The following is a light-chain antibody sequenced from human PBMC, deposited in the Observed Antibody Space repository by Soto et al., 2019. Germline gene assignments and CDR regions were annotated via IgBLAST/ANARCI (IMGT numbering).Light chain of an antibody. J-gene: IGKJ4*01. CDR2: GTS. V-gene: IGKV3-20*01. CDR1: QSVSSSY. CDR3: QQYGSSPLT. Sequence: EIVMTQSPATLSVSPGESATLSCRASQSVSSSYLAWYQQKPGQAPRLLIYGTSSRATGIPDRFSGXGSGTDFTLTISRLEPEDFAVYYCQQYGSSPLTFRGGTKVDI.